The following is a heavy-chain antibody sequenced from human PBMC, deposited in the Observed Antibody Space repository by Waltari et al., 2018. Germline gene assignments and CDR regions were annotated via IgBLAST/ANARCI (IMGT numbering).Heavy chain of an antibody. V-gene: IGHV4-34*01. Sequence: QVHLQQWGAGLLRPSETLSLICAVYGGSLRGYYWGWIRQPPGKGLGWIGEINHSPNSNYNPSLRSRVHMSMDTSQNQFSLQLTAATAADTGVYYCVRLEDCTGPGGKCYSGAPFAVDVWGQGTTVTVPS. CDR2: INHSPNS. CDR3: VRLEDCTGPGGKCYSGAPFAVDV. CDR1: GGSLRGYY. J-gene: IGHJ6*02. D-gene: IGHD2-8*02.